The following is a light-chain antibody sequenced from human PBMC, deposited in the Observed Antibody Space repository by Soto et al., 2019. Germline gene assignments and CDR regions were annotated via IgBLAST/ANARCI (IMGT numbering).Light chain of an antibody. CDR1: SSDVGGYNY. J-gene: IGLJ1*01. CDR3: SSYTSSSTLFV. V-gene: IGLV2-14*01. Sequence: QLVLTQPASVSGSPGQSITISCTGTSSDVGGYNYVSWYQQHPGKAPKLMIYEVSTRPSGVSNRFSGSKSGNTASLTISGLQAEDEADYYCSSYTSSSTLFVFGTGTKLTVL. CDR2: EVS.